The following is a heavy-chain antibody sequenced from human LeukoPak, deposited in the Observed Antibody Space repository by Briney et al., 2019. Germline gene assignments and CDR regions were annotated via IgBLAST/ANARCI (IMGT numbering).Heavy chain of an antibody. D-gene: IGHD3-22*01. Sequence: SETLSLTCAVYGGSFSGYYWSWIRQPPGEGLEWIGEINHSGSTNYNPSLKSRVTISVDTSKNQFSLKLSSVTAADTAVYYCARGYDSSGYYDYWGQGTLVTVSS. CDR3: ARGYDSSGYYDY. J-gene: IGHJ4*02. CDR1: GGSFSGYY. V-gene: IGHV4-34*01. CDR2: INHSGST.